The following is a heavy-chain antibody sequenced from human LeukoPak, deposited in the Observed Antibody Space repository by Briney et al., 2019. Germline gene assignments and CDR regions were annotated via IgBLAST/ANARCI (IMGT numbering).Heavy chain of an antibody. Sequence: SETLSLTCTVSGGSIRSYYWSWIRQPPGKGLEWIAYIYYSGSTNYNPSLKSRVTISVDTSKNQFSLKLSSVTAADTAVYYCARGSHYYDSGKGWFDPWGQGTLVTVSS. CDR3: ARGSHYYDSGKGWFDP. J-gene: IGHJ5*02. CDR2: IYYSGST. V-gene: IGHV4-59*01. CDR1: GGSIRSYY. D-gene: IGHD3-10*01.